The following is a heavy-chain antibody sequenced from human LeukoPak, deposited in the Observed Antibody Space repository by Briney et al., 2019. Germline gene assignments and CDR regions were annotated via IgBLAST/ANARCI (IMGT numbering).Heavy chain of an antibody. V-gene: IGHV4-4*07. CDR2: IYTSGST. J-gene: IGHJ6*03. D-gene: IGHD3-10*01. CDR3: ARFNYGSGSYYVPPYYYYMDV. CDR1: GVSISSYY. Sequence: SETLSLTCTVSGVSISSYYWSWIRQPAGKGLEWIGRIYTSGSTNYNPSLKSRVTMSVDTSKNQFSLKLSSVAAADTAVYYCARFNYGSGSYYVPPYYYYMDVWGKGTTVIISS.